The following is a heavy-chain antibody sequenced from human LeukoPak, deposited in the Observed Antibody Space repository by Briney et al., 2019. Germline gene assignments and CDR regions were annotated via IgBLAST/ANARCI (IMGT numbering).Heavy chain of an antibody. Sequence: PGGSLRLSCAVSGFTFSRSWMSWVRQAPGKGLEFVANIKTDGSETYYADSVKGRFTISRDNAGNSLFLQLNSLRGEDSAVYYCVRDDIQPRGGPTVWGQGTLVTVSS. CDR2: IKTDGSET. CDR3: VRDDIQPRGGPTV. D-gene: IGHD1-1*01. J-gene: IGHJ4*02. V-gene: IGHV3-7*01. CDR1: GFTFSRSW.